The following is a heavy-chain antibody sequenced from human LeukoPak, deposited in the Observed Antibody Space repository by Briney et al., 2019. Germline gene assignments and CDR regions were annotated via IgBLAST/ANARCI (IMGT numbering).Heavy chain of an antibody. CDR1: EFTFSDYY. Sequence: GGSLRLSCAAFEFTFSDYYMTWIRQAPGKGLEWVSHMSSSGSTIYYADSVKGRFTISRDNAKNSLYLQMNSLRAEDTAVYYCARGLSATARSAGFDYWGQGTLVTVSS. J-gene: IGHJ4*02. CDR2: MSSSGSTI. V-gene: IGHV3-11*01. D-gene: IGHD1-26*01. CDR3: ARGLSATARSAGFDY.